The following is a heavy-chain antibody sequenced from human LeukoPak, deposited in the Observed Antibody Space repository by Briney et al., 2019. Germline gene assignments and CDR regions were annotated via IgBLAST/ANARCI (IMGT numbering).Heavy chain of an antibody. CDR1: GYTLIELS. D-gene: IGHD3-22*01. V-gene: IGHV1-24*01. CDR3: TTKYYYDSSDYYLIDY. J-gene: IGHJ4*02. Sequence: ASVKVSCKVSGYTLIELSMHWVRQAPGKGLGWMGTFDPENGETFYAQKFQGRVTMTEDTSTDTAYMELSSLRSEDTAVYYCTTKYYYDSSDYYLIDYWGQGTLVTVSS. CDR2: FDPENGET.